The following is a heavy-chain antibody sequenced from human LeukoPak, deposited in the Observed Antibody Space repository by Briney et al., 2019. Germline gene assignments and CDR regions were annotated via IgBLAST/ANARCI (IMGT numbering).Heavy chain of an antibody. Sequence: SETLSLTCGVSGYPINNAYYWVWIRQPPGKGLEWIGSLYHPDSTYYNPSLKSRVTMSVDTSRNQFSLRLSFVTAADTAVYYCARQYDSYFFYYLDLWGTGTTVTVSS. J-gene: IGHJ6*03. CDR1: GYPINNAYY. V-gene: IGHV4-38-2*01. CDR3: ARQYDSYFFYYLDL. D-gene: IGHD2-2*01. CDR2: LYHPDST.